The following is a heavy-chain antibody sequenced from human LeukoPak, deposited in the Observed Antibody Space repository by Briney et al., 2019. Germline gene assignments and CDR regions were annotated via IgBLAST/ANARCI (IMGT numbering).Heavy chain of an antibody. CDR3: ARGDGVNDYSNSFDY. Sequence: GGSLRLSXAASGFTFSSYAMHWVRQAPGKGLEYVSAVSSNGGSTYYANSVKGRFTISRDNSKNTLYLQMGSLRAEDMAVYYCARGDGVNDYSNSFDYWGQRTLVTVSS. V-gene: IGHV3-64*01. CDR2: VSSNGGST. J-gene: IGHJ4*02. CDR1: GFTFSSYA. D-gene: IGHD4-11*01.